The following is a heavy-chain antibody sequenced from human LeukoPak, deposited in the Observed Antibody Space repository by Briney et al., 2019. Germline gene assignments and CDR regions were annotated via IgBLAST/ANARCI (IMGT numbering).Heavy chain of an antibody. CDR3: ASQYCSSTSCLNWCDL. Sequence: SETLSLTCTVSGGSISSSSYYWGWIRQPPGKGLEWIGSIYYSGSTYYNPSLKSRVTISVDTSKNQFSLKLSSVTAADTAVYYCASQYCSSTSCLNWCDLWGQGTLVTVSS. J-gene: IGHJ5*02. CDR2: IYYSGST. D-gene: IGHD2-2*01. V-gene: IGHV4-39*01. CDR1: GGSISSSSYY.